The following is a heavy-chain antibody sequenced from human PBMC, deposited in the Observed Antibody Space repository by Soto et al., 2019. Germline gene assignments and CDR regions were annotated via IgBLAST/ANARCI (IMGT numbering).Heavy chain of an antibody. CDR1: GGSVSNGNYY. Sequence: QVQLQESGPGLVKTSETLSVTCTVSGGSVSNGNYYWSWIRQPPGKGLEWIGYIHTTGSTNYNPSLKSRVTISADRSRNQFSLTVNSVTAADTAVYYCARGWDAGYWGQGTLVTVSS. CDR3: ARGWDAGY. J-gene: IGHJ4*02. V-gene: IGHV4-61*01. D-gene: IGHD6-19*01. CDR2: IHTTGST.